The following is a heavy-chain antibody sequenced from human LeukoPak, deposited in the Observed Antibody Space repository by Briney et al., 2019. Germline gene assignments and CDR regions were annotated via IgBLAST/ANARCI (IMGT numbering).Heavy chain of an antibody. CDR3: ARGLEEMATDY. Sequence: KPSEILSLTCAVYGGSFSGYYWSWIRQPPGKGLEWIGEINHSGSTNYNPSLKSRVTISVDTSKNQFSLKLSSVTAADTAVYYCARGLEEMATDYWGQGTLVTVSS. CDR2: INHSGST. CDR1: GGSFSGYY. J-gene: IGHJ4*02. D-gene: IGHD5-24*01. V-gene: IGHV4-34*01.